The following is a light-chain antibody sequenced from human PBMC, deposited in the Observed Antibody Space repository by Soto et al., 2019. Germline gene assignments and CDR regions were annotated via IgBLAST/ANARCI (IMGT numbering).Light chain of an antibody. J-gene: IGLJ3*02. V-gene: IGLV2-14*01. CDR1: SSDVGGYNY. CDR3: NSYTSNSTPDWV. Sequence: QSALTQPASVSGSPGQSITISCTGTSSDVGGYNYVSWYQQHPGKAPKLMIYEVSNRPSGVSNRFSGSKSGNTAPLTISRLQAEDEADDYCNSYTSNSTPDWVFGGGTKLTVL. CDR2: EVS.